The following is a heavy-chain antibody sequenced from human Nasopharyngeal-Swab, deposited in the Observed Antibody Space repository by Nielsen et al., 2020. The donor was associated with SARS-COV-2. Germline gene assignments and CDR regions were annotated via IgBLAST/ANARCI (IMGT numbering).Heavy chain of an antibody. CDR2: IWYDGSNK. J-gene: IGHJ4*02. D-gene: IGHD3-3*01. V-gene: IGHV3-33*01. Sequence: GESLKISCAASGFTFSSYGMHWVRQAPGKGPEWVALIWYDGSNKYYADSVKGRFTISRDNSKNTLYLQINSLRAEDTAVYYCARGNDFRSGYHPYYYDYWGQGTVVIVSS. CDR1: GFTFSSYG. CDR3: ARGNDFRSGYHPYYYDY.